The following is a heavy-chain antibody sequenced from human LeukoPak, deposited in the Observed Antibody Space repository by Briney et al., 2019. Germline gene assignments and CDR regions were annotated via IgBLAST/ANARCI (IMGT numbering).Heavy chain of an antibody. CDR2: IYYSGST. Sequence: SETLPLTCTVSGGSISSGDYYWSWIRQPPGKGLEWIGYIYYSGSTYYNPSLKSRVTISVDTSKNQFSLKLSSVTAADTAVYYCARGNEWELLDYWGQGTLVTVSS. D-gene: IGHD1-26*01. CDR1: GGSISSGDYY. V-gene: IGHV4-30-4*01. CDR3: ARGNEWELLDY. J-gene: IGHJ4*02.